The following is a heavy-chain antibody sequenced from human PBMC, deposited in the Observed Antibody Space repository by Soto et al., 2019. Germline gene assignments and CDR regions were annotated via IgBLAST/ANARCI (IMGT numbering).Heavy chain of an antibody. CDR2: IYYSGST. Sequence: QLQLQESGPGLVKPSETLSLTCTVSGGSISSSSYYWGWIRQPPGKGPEWIGSIYYSGSTYYNPSLKSRVTISVDTSKNQFSLKLSSVTAADTAVYYCARHLYSGSQYFDYWGQGTLVTVSS. CDR1: GGSISSSSYY. J-gene: IGHJ4*02. D-gene: IGHD1-26*01. V-gene: IGHV4-39*01. CDR3: ARHLYSGSQYFDY.